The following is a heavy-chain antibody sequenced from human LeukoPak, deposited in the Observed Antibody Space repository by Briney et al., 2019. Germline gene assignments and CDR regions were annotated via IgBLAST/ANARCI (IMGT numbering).Heavy chain of an antibody. CDR2: INPNSGGT. CDR1: GYTFIDHY. Sequence: GASVKVSCKASGYTFIDHYMHWVRQAPGQGLEWMGWINPNSGGTDFAQKFQGRVTRTRDTSISTTYMELSSLRSDDTAVYYCARSVTTETYSTFDYWGPGTLVTVSS. V-gene: IGHV1-2*02. D-gene: IGHD4-17*01. J-gene: IGHJ4*02. CDR3: ARSVTTETYSTFDY.